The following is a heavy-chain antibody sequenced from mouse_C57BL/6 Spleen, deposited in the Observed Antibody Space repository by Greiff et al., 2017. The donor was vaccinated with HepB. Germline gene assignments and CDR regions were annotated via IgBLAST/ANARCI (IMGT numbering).Heavy chain of an antibody. CDR2: IDPETGGT. Sequence: VQLQQSGAELVRPGASVTLSCKASGYTFTDYEMHWVKQTPVHGLEWIGAIDPETGGTAYNQKFKGKAILTADKSSSTAYMELRSLTSEDSAVYYCTRVHYYGSSPAWFAYWGQGTLVTVSA. J-gene: IGHJ3*01. CDR1: GYTFTDYE. CDR3: TRVHYYGSSPAWFAY. D-gene: IGHD1-1*01. V-gene: IGHV1-15*01.